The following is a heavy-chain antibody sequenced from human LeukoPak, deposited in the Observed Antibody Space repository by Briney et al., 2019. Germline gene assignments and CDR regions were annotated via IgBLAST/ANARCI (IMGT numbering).Heavy chain of an antibody. CDR2: ISSSGSTI. Sequence: GGSLRLSCAASGFTFSSYEMNWVRQAPGKGLEWVSYISSSGSTIYYADSVKGRFTISRDNAKSSLYLQMNSLRAEDTAVYYCATEIVVVPAAIHYFDYWGQGTLVTVSS. CDR1: GFTFSSYE. V-gene: IGHV3-48*03. CDR3: ATEIVVVPAAIHYFDY. J-gene: IGHJ4*02. D-gene: IGHD2-2*01.